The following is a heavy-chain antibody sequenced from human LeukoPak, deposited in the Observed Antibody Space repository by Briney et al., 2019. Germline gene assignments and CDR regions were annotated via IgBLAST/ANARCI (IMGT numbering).Heavy chain of an antibody. CDR2: INPNSGGT. Sequence: ASVKVSCKASGYTFTGYYMHWVRQAPGQGLEWMGWINPNSGGTNYARKFQGRVTMTRDTSISTAYMELSRLRSDDTAVYYCARLDYYDSNDHWGQGTLVTVSS. D-gene: IGHD3-22*01. V-gene: IGHV1-2*02. CDR3: ARLDYYDSNDH. J-gene: IGHJ5*02. CDR1: GYTFTGYY.